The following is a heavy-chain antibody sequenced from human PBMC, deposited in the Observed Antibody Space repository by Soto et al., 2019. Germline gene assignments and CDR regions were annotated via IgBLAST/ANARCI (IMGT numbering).Heavy chain of an antibody. V-gene: IGHV4-4*02. CDR2: IYHSGST. D-gene: IGHD5-18*01. J-gene: IGHJ6*02. Sequence: QVQLQESGPGLVKPSGTLSLTCAVSGGSISSSNWWSWVRQPPGKGLEWIGEIYHSGSTNYNPSRKRRVTISVDKSKNQFSLKLSSVTAADTAVYYCARDADTAMVKYYYYGMDVWGQGTTVTVSS. CDR3: ARDADTAMVKYYYYGMDV. CDR1: GGSISSSNW.